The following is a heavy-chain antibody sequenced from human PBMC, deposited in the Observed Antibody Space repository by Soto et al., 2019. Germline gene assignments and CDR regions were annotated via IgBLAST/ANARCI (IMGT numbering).Heavy chain of an antibody. Sequence: QVQLQESGPGLVKPSQTLSLTCTVSGGSISSGGYYWSWIRQHPGKGLEWIGYIYYSGSTYYNPSLKSRVTMSVDTSKSQFSLKLSSVTAAGTAVYYCARVYPQGGTRFDPWGQGTLVTVSS. D-gene: IGHD1-1*01. CDR1: GGSISSGGYY. CDR2: IYYSGST. CDR3: ARVYPQGGTRFDP. J-gene: IGHJ5*02. V-gene: IGHV4-31*03.